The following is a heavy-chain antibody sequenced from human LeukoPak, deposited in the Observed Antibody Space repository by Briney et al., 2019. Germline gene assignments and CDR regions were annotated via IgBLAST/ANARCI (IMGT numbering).Heavy chain of an antibody. V-gene: IGHV3-23*01. CDR3: AKDHTSYSGYDSFDF. Sequence: GGSLRLSCTASGFTFSSYAMNWVRQAPGKGLEWVSGIGAGGTFTYYADSVKGRFAIFRDNSRNTLYLQMNSLRADDTAVYYCAKDHTSYSGYDSFDFWGPGTLVTVSS. CDR1: GFTFSSYA. CDR2: IGAGGTFT. J-gene: IGHJ4*02. D-gene: IGHD5-12*01.